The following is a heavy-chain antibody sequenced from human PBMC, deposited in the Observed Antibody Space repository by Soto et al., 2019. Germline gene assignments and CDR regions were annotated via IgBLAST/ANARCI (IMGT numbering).Heavy chain of an antibody. J-gene: IGHJ4*02. Sequence: QVQLVESGGGVVQAGRSLRLSCAASGFNFSNYALHWVRRTPGKGLEWVSLITFDGGSKFYGDSMKGRVAISRDNAKKTLYLQMNSLRPEDTGVYYCAKVLYSGYAIAVFDFWGQGTPVAVSS. CDR2: ITFDGGSK. CDR3: AKVLYSGYAIAVFDF. V-gene: IGHV3-30*09. D-gene: IGHD5-12*01. CDR1: GFNFSNYA.